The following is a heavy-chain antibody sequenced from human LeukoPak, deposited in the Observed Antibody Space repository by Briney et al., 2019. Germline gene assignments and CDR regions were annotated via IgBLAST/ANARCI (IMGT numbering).Heavy chain of an antibody. CDR2: VFHSGTT. D-gene: IGHD2-21*02. J-gene: IGHJ3*02. Sequence: SETLSLTCNVSGDSLTSHFWSWIRQTPGKGLEWIGYVFHSGTTNYSPSLKSRVTISLDTSKKEFYLRLASMTAADIGVYCCARRMVTVTDAFDIWGRGTKVSVSS. CDR1: GDSLTSHF. V-gene: IGHV4-59*08. CDR3: ARRMVTVTDAFDI.